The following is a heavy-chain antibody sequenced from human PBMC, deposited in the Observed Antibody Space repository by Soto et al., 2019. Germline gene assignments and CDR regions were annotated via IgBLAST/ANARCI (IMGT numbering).Heavy chain of an antibody. V-gene: IGHV3-33*01. D-gene: IGHD1-7*01. CDR2: IWYDGSNK. Sequence: QVQLVESGGGVVQPGRSLRLSCAASGFTFSSYGMHWVRQAPGKGLEWVAVIWYDGSNKYYADSVKGRFTISRDNSKNTLYLPMNSLRAEDTAVYYCARDTVGTTYGMDVWAQGTTVTVPS. CDR1: GFTFSSYG. J-gene: IGHJ6*02. CDR3: ARDTVGTTYGMDV.